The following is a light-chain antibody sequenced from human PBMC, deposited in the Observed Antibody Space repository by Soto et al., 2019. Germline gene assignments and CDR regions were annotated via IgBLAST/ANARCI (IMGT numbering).Light chain of an antibody. J-gene: IGKJ1*01. V-gene: IGKV1-17*01. CDR2: AAS. CDR3: LQYNTYPPT. CDR1: QGIRSD. Sequence: DIQMTQSPSSLSASVGDRVTITCRASQGIRSDLGWYQQKPGKAPKRLIYAASGLQSGVPSRFSGSGSGTEFTLTISSLQPEDFAAYYCLQYNTYPPTFDQGTKVEIK.